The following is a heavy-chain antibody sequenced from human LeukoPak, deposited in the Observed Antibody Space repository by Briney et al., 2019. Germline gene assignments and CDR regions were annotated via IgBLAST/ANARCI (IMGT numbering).Heavy chain of an antibody. Sequence: SETLSLTCTVSGGSISSNNHYWGWIRQPPGKGLEWIGSIYYSGTTFYNPSLKSRLTVSADTSKNQFSLKLSSVTAADTAVYYCARQPPGGNDAFDIWGQGTMVTVSS. CDR3: ARQPPGGNDAFDI. J-gene: IGHJ3*02. CDR2: IYYSGTT. D-gene: IGHD3-16*01. CDR1: GGSISSNNHY. V-gene: IGHV4-39*01.